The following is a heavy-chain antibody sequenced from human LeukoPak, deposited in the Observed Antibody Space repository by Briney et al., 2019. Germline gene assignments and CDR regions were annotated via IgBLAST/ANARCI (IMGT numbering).Heavy chain of an antibody. CDR3: ATNLKSSSHPFDY. D-gene: IGHD6-19*01. CDR1: GYTLTELS. Sequence: ASVKVSCKVSGYTLTELSMHWVRQAPGKGLEWMGGFDPEDGETIYAQKFQGRVTMTEDTSTDTAYMELSSLRSEDTAVYYCATNLKSSSHPFDYWGQGTLATVSS. V-gene: IGHV1-24*01. CDR2: FDPEDGET. J-gene: IGHJ4*02.